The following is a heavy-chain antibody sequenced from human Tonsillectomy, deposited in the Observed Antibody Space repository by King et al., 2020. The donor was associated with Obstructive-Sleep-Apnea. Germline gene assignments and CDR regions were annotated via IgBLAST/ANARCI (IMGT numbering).Heavy chain of an antibody. V-gene: IGHV5-51*01. Sequence: VQLVESGAEVKKPGGSLKISCKGSGYSFTNYWIGGVRQMPGKGLEWMGIIYPGDSDTRYSPSFQGQVTISADKSISTAYLQLSSLKASDTAMYYCARLNSSGWYPYYFDYWGQGTLVTVSS. CDR1: GYSFTNYW. CDR3: ARLNSSGWYPYYFDY. J-gene: IGHJ4*02. CDR2: IYPGDSDT. D-gene: IGHD6-19*01.